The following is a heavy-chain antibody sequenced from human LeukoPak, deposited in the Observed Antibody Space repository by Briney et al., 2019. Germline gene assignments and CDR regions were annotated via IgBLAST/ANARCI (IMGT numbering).Heavy chain of an antibody. D-gene: IGHD3-22*01. V-gene: IGHV4-59*01. Sequence: SETLSLTCTVSGDSISSSYWSWIRQPPGKRLEWVGYVHYTGKTNYNPSLNNRATISVDMSKNQFSLTLTSVTVADTAMYYCARGYYDRSGSSDPFDSWGQGTLVTVSA. CDR3: ARGYYDRSGSSDPFDS. CDR2: VHYTGKT. CDR1: GDSISSSY. J-gene: IGHJ4*02.